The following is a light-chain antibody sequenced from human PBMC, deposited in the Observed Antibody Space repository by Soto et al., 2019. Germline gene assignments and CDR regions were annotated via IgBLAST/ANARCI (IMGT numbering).Light chain of an antibody. CDR1: HSIDSW. Sequence: DIQMTQSPSTLSASVGDRVTITCRASHSIDSWLAWYQQKPGKAPRLLIFDASSLESGVPSRFSGSGSGTEFTLTVSSLQPDDFATYYCQQCNTFWTFGQGTKVDIK. V-gene: IGKV1-5*01. J-gene: IGKJ1*01. CDR2: DAS. CDR3: QQCNTFWT.